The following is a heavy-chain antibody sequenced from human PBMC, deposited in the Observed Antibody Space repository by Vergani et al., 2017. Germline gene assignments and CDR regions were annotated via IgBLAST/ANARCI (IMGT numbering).Heavy chain of an antibody. D-gene: IGHD3-3*01. CDR1: GFTFDDYA. V-gene: IGHV3-9*01. CDR2: ISWNSGSI. CDR3: AMGGYYDFWSGPNWFDP. J-gene: IGHJ5*02. Sequence: EVQLVESGGGLVQPGRSLRLSCAASGFTFDDYAMHWVRQAPGKGLEWVSGISWNSGSIGYADSVKGRFTISRDNAKNSLYLQMNSLRAEDTALYYCAMGGYYDFWSGPNWFDPWGQGTLVTVSS.